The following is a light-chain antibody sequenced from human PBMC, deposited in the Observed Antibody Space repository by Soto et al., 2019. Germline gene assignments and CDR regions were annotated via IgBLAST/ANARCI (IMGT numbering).Light chain of an antibody. CDR3: QKYNSLPFT. CDR2: GPS. Sequence: DIQMTQSPSSLSASVGDTVTITCRASQDISNYLAWFQQKPGEAPKLLIYGPSTLESGVPSRFSGGKSGTDFTLTISGLQPEDVAIYCCQKYNSLPFTFGPGTKVEIQ. V-gene: IGKV1-27*01. J-gene: IGKJ3*01. CDR1: QDISNY.